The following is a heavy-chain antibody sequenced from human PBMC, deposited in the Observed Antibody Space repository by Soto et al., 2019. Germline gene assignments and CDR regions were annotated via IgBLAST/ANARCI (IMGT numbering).Heavy chain of an antibody. J-gene: IGHJ4*02. V-gene: IGHV3-23*01. CDR1: GFTFNSSA. Sequence: EVQLLEAGGGLIQPGGSLRLSCAASGFTFNSSAMSWVRQAPGKGLEWVSTTSGGAGSTYYADSVKGRFTISRDNSKNTLYLQMNSLRADDTAVYYCAKGRYSIGWYGPYFDYWGQGTLVTVSS. CDR3: AKGRYSIGWYGPYFDY. D-gene: IGHD6-19*01. CDR2: TSGGAGST.